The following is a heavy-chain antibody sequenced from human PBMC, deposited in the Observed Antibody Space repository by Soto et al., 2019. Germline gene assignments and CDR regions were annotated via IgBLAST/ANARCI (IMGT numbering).Heavy chain of an antibody. CDR1: GFTFSSYS. CDR2: ISSSSSYI. CDR3: ARADSSSWYYFDY. D-gene: IGHD6-13*01. V-gene: IGHV3-21*01. J-gene: IGHJ4*02. Sequence: EVQLVESGGGLVKPGGSLRLSCAASGFTFSSYSMNWVRQAPGKGLEWVSSISSSSSYIYYADSVKGRFTISRDNAKNSLYLQMNSLRAEDTAVYYCARADSSSWYYFDYWCQGTLVTVSS.